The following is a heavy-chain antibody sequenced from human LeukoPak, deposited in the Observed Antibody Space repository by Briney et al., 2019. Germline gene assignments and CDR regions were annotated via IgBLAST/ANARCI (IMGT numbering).Heavy chain of an antibody. V-gene: IGHV3-43*01. CDR3: ARDRGGNTAGFDS. D-gene: IGHD4-23*01. Sequence: GGSLRLSCAASGFSFGDYSMHWVRQCPGKGLEWVSLVSWDGGSVYYEDSVRGRFTISRDNRKDSLFLQMKSLKTEDTAFYFCARDRGGNTAGFDSWGQGTLVTVSS. CDR2: VSWDGGSV. CDR1: GFSFGDYS. J-gene: IGHJ4*02.